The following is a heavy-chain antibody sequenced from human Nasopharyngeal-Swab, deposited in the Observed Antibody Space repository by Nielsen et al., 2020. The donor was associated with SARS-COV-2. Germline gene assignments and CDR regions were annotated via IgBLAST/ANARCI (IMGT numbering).Heavy chain of an antibody. CDR3: ARSVGSYYGQGAFDI. Sequence: GESLKISCAASGFTFSTYTMNWVRQAPGKGLEWVGFIRSKPYGGAPEYAASVKGRFTISRDGAESIAYLQMNSLETEDTGVYYCARSVGSYYGQGAFDIWGQGTMVTVSS. D-gene: IGHD1-26*01. J-gene: IGHJ3*02. V-gene: IGHV3-49*04. CDR1: GFTFSTYT. CDR2: IRSKPYGGAP.